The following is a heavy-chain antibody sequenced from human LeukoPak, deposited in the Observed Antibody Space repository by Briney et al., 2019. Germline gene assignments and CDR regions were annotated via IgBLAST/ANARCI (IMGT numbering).Heavy chain of an antibody. CDR3: AKDIVPDSGWDLDY. D-gene: IGHD6-19*01. CDR2: IYNSGTKI. V-gene: IGHV3-23*05. J-gene: IGHJ4*02. CDR1: GITFSTYS. Sequence: GGSLRLSCVASGITFSTYSMTWVRQRPGKGLEWVASIYNSGTKIFYVDSVKGRFTISRDNSNNVLFLQMDSLRAEDSAIYYCAKDIVPDSGWDLDYWGRGTLVSVSS.